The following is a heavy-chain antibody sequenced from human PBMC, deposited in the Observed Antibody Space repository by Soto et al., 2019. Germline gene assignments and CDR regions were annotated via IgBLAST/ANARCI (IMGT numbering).Heavy chain of an antibody. CDR3: ARDLYCSSFFWFDA. J-gene: IGHJ5*02. Sequence: QVHLVQSGAEVKKPGASVKVSCKASGYNFTQYTIHWVRQAPGQRLEWMGWITAGDGKTQYSKKFQTRVTIRSDVSATTVYMDLNCLRSGDTAVYYCARDLYCSSFFWFDAWGRGTLVIVSS. V-gene: IGHV1-3*01. CDR2: ITAGDGKT. CDR1: GYNFTQYT. D-gene: IGHD2-2*01.